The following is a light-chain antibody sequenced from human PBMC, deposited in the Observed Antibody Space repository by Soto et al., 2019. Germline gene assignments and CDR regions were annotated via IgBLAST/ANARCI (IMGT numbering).Light chain of an antibody. CDR3: QHYDSYSGT. Sequence: DIPMTQSPSTLSASVGDRVTITCRASQSINSWLAWYQQKPGKAPKLLIYSASTLEGGVPSRFSGSGSGTEFTLTISSLQPDDFSTYYCQHYDSYSGTFGPGTKVDIK. CDR1: QSINSW. J-gene: IGKJ3*01. CDR2: SAS. V-gene: IGKV1-5*03.